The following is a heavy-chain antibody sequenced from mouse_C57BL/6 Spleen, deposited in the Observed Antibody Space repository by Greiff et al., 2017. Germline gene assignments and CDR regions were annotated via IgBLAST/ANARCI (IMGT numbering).Heavy chain of an antibody. CDR1: GYAFSSSW. D-gene: IGHD2-1*01. CDR2: IYPGDGVT. V-gene: IGHV1-82*01. J-gene: IGHJ4*01. Sequence: QVQLQQSGPELVKPGASVKISCKASGYAFSSSWMNWVKQRPGKGLEWIGRIYPGDGVTNYNGKFKGKATLTADKSSSTAYMQLSSLTSEDSAVYFCAGLGGNSPYHYAMDYWGQGTSVTVSS. CDR3: AGLGGNSPYHYAMDY.